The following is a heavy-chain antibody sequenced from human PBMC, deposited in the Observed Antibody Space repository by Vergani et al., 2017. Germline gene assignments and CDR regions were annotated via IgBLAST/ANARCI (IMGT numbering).Heavy chain of an antibody. CDR1: GGSISSGSYY. V-gene: IGHV4-61*02. D-gene: IGHD6-13*01. CDR3: ARSSLSSTYNWFDP. J-gene: IGHJ5*02. CDR2: IYTSGST. Sequence: QVQLQESGPGLVKPSQTLSLTCTVSGGSISSGSYYWSWIRQPAGKGLEWIGRIYTSGSTNYNPSLKSRGTISVDTSKNQFSLKLSSGTAAETAVYYCARSSLSSTYNWFDPWGQGTLVTVSS.